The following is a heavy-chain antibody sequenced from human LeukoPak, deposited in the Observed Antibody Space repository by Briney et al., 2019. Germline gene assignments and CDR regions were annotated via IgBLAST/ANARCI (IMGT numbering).Heavy chain of an antibody. D-gene: IGHD2-2*01. Sequence: SVKVSCKASGGTFSSYAISWVRQAPGQGLEWMGRIIPIFGTANYAQKFQGRVTITTDESTSTAYMELSSLRPEDTAVYYCARSLIGYCSSTSCPAAWFDPWGQGTLVTVSS. V-gene: IGHV1-69*05. J-gene: IGHJ5*02. CDR3: ARSLIGYCSSTSCPAAWFDP. CDR2: IIPIFGTA. CDR1: GGTFSSYA.